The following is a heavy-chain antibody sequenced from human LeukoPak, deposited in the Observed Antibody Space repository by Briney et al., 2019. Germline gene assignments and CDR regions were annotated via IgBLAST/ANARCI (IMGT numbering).Heavy chain of an antibody. Sequence: ASVKVSCKASGYTFTSYYMHWVRQAPGQGLEWMGIINPSGGSTSYAQKFQGRVTMTRDTSTSTVYMELSSLRSEDTAVYYCARASGVPSLTKSWFDLWGQGTLVTVSS. D-gene: IGHD7-27*01. V-gene: IGHV1-46*01. CDR2: INPSGGST. J-gene: IGHJ5*02. CDR1: GYTFTSYY. CDR3: ARASGVPSLTKSWFDL.